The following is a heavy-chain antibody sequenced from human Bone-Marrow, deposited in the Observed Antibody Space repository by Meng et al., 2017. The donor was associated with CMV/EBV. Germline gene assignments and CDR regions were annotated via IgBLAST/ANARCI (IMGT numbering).Heavy chain of an antibody. D-gene: IGHD2-15*01. CDR1: GFTFSSYG. V-gene: IGHV3-30*02. CDR3: ANSFRGGSASFTDAFDV. CDR2: IRYDGSNK. Sequence: GGSLRLSCAASGFTFSSYGMHWVRQAPGKGLEWVAFIRYDGSNKYYADSVKGRFTISRDNSKNTLYLQMNSLRAEDTAVYYCANSFRGGSASFTDAFDVWGQGTMVTISS. J-gene: IGHJ3*01.